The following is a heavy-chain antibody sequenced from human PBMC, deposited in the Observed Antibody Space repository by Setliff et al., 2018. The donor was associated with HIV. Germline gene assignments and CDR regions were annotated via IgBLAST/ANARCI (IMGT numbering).Heavy chain of an antibody. CDR1: GGSINSRDHY. J-gene: IGHJ4*02. D-gene: IGHD3-16*01. V-gene: IGHV4-30-4*02. Sequence: SETLSLTCTVSGGSINSRDHYWTWIRQPPGKGLEWVGDIYYTGSANYSPSLKRRLAISIDTSKNQFSLKLSSVTAADTAVYYCARGTLYYDYVWGTPFPFDYWGQGTLVTVSS. CDR3: ARGTLYYDYVWGTPFPFDY. CDR2: IYYTGSA.